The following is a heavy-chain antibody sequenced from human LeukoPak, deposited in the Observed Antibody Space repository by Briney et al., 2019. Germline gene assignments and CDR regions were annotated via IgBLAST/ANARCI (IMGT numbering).Heavy chain of an antibody. CDR1: GFTFSSYG. CDR3: AKDAYGSGSYYLNWFDP. Sequence: PGRSLRLSCAASGFTFSSYGMHWVRQAPGKGLEWVAVISYDGSNKYYADSVKGRFTISSDNSKNTLYLQMNSLRAEDTAVYYCAKDAYGSGSYYLNWFDPWGQGTLVTVSS. V-gene: IGHV3-30*18. D-gene: IGHD3-10*01. J-gene: IGHJ5*02. CDR2: ISYDGSNK.